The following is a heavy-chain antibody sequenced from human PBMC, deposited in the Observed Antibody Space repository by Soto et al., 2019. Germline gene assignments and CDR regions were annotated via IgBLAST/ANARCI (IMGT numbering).Heavy chain of an antibody. D-gene: IGHD3-22*01. J-gene: IGHJ4*02. CDR2: INPGNGNT. V-gene: IGHV1-3*01. Sequence: ASVKVSCKASGYTFTSYGMNWVRQAPGRGLEWMGWINPGNGNTKYSQKFQARVTIERDTSASTAYMELSSLRSEDTAVYYCARGGYFDSSYYLDFWGLGTLVTVSS. CDR1: GYTFTSYG. CDR3: ARGGYFDSSYYLDF.